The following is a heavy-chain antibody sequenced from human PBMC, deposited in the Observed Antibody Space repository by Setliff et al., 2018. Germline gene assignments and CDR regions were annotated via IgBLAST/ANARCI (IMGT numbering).Heavy chain of an antibody. CDR3: ARGRGLVGSGSGWFFDS. Sequence: GGSLRLSCAASGFTFSSYAMTWVRQAPGKGLEWVSGISGYGSRTYYADSVKGRFTISRDNSKNTVHLQMNSLRAEDTAVFYCARGRGLVGSGSGWFFDSWGQGTLVTVSS. CDR1: GFTFSSYA. V-gene: IGHV3-23*01. D-gene: IGHD6-19*01. J-gene: IGHJ4*02. CDR2: ISGYGSRT.